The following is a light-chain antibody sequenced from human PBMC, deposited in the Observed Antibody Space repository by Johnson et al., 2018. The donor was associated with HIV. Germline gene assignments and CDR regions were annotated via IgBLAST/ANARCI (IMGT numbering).Light chain of an antibody. V-gene: IGLV1-51*02. CDR2: ENN. J-gene: IGLJ1*01. CDR1: SSNIGNNY. CDR3: GTWASSLSAGC. Sequence: QSVLTQPPSVSAAPGQKVTISCSGSSSNIGNNYVSWYQQLPGTAPKLLIYENNKRPSGIPDRFSGSKSGTSATLSITGLQTGDEADYNCGTWASSLSAGCLGTGTKVTVL.